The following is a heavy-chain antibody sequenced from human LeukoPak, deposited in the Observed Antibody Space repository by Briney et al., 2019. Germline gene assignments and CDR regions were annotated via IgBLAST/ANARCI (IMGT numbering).Heavy chain of an antibody. CDR2: IIPILGIA. D-gene: IGHD3-9*01. J-gene: IGHJ4*02. V-gene: IGHV1-69*04. CDR1: GGTFSSYA. CDR3: ARSDDILTGYYSGPDY. Sequence: SVKASCKASGGTFSSYAISWVRQAPGQGLEWMGRIIPILGIANYAQKFQGRVTITADKSTSTAYMELSSLRSEDTAVYYCARSDDILTGYYSGPDYWGQGTLVTVSS.